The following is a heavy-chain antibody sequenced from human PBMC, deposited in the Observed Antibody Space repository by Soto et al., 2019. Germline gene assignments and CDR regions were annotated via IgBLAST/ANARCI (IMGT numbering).Heavy chain of an antibody. CDR2: ITASGGTT. CDR1: GFIFSTYS. D-gene: IGHD1-7*01. CDR3: AKCLQAYWNYDAHHV. J-gene: IGHJ3*01. Sequence: EVKLLESGGGLVQPGGSLRLSCAASGFIFSTYSMTWVRQAPGKGLEWVAHITASGGTTYYADSVKGRFTISRGTSRNTLYLQMNSLRAEDSALYYCAKCLQAYWNYDAHHVWGQGTMVTVSS. V-gene: IGHV3-23*01.